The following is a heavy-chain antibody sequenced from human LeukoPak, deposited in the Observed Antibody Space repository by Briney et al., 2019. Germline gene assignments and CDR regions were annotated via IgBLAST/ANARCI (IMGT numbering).Heavy chain of an antibody. CDR3: AKSGGLSGSGRLAMDV. V-gene: IGHV3-23*03. J-gene: IGHJ6*02. D-gene: IGHD3-10*01. CDR1: GFTFSSYA. CDR2: IYSGGST. Sequence: GGSLRLSCAASGFTFSSYAMSWVRQAPGKGLEWVSVIYSGGSTYYADSVKGRFTISRDNSKNTLYLQMNSLRAEGTAVYYCAKSGGLSGSGRLAMDVWGQGTTVTVSS.